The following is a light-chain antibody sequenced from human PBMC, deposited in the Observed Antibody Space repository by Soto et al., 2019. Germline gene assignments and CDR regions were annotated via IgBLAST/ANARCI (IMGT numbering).Light chain of an antibody. CDR3: QQYSTYQLT. V-gene: IGKV1-5*01. CDR2: DAS. J-gene: IGKJ4*01. Sequence: STLSASIGDRVTITCRASQSITTFLAWYQQKPGKAPQILIYDASKLEPGVPSRLSGGGSGTEFTLTISSLQPDDFATYYCQQYSTYQLTFGGGTKVDIK. CDR1: QSITTF.